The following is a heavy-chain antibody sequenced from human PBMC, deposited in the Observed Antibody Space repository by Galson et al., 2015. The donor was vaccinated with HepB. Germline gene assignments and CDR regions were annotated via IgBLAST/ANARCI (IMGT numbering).Heavy chain of an antibody. Sequence: SVKVSCKASGGTFSSYAISWVRQAPGQGLEWMGGIIPIFGTANYAQKFQGRVTITADESTSTAYMELSSLGSEDTAVYYCARDVSDDPYDLPSYWGQGTLVTVSS. CDR1: GGTFSSYA. CDR2: IIPIFGTA. J-gene: IGHJ4*02. D-gene: IGHD3-22*01. V-gene: IGHV1-69*13. CDR3: ARDVSDDPYDLPSY.